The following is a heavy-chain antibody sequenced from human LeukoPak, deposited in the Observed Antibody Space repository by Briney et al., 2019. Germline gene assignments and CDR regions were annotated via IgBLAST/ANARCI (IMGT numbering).Heavy chain of an antibody. Sequence: ASVKVSCKVSGYTLTELSMHWVRQAPGKGLEWMGGFDPEDGGTIYAQKFQGGVTMTEDTSTDTAYMELSSLRSEDTAVYYCVSQYDFWSEEYWGQGALVTVSS. CDR3: VSQYDFWSEEY. V-gene: IGHV1-24*01. CDR2: FDPEDGGT. J-gene: IGHJ4*02. D-gene: IGHD3-3*01. CDR1: GYTLTELS.